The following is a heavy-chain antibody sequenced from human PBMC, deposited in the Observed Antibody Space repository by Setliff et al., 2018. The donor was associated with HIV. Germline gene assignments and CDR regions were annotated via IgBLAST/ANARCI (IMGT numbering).Heavy chain of an antibody. Sequence: SVKVSCKASGGTFSSYAISWVRQASGQGLEWMGGIIPIFNTANYAQKFQGRVTITADESTSTAYMELSSLRSEDTAVYYCARIVRPSYYYYYYMDVWGKGTTVTVSS. CDR2: IIPIFNTA. J-gene: IGHJ6*03. D-gene: IGHD3-10*02. CDR3: ARIVRPSYYYYYYMDV. V-gene: IGHV1-69*13. CDR1: GGTFSSYA.